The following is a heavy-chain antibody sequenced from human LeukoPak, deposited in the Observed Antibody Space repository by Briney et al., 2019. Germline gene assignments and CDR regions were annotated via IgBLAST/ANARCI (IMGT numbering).Heavy chain of an antibody. D-gene: IGHD3-9*01. V-gene: IGHV3-74*01. CDR3: AREVVVLTGYYTYYYYRMDV. J-gene: IGHJ6*02. Sequence: GRSLRLSCAASGFTFSSYWLHWVPHAPGKGLLWLSRINSDGSSTSYADSVKGRFTIPRDNAKNTLYLQMNSLRAEDTAVYYCAREVVVLTGYYTYYYYRMDVCGQGTTVTVSS. CDR2: INSDGSST. CDR1: GFTFSSYW.